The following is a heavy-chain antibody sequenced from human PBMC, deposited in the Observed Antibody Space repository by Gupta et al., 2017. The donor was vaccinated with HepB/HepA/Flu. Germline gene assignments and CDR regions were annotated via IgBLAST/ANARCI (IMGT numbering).Heavy chain of an antibody. J-gene: IGHJ6*02. CDR1: GIPFSSYE. D-gene: IGHD3-3*01. CDR2: MSSSGSNI. CDR3: ASTTYYDFWSVYRMGYGMDV. Sequence: EVQLVESGGGMVQPGGSLRLACAASGIPFSSYEMHWVRQAPGKGLEWVSYMSSSGSNIYYADSVKGRFTISRDNAKNSLYLQMNSLRAEETAVYYCASTTYYDFWSVYRMGYGMDVWGQGTTVTVSS. V-gene: IGHV3-48*03.